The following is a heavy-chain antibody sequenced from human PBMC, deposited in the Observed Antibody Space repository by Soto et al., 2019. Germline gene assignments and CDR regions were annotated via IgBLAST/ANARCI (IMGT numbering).Heavy chain of an antibody. V-gene: IGHV1-18*01. D-gene: IGHD1-1*01. J-gene: IGHJ5*02. CDR1: GYTFNSYG. CDR2: ISGYNGNT. Sequence: ASVNVSCKASGYTFNSYGINWVRQAPGQGLEWMGWISGYNGNTNYAQKLQGRVTMTTDTSTSTAYMELRSLRSDDTAAYYCARGSSRLETNWFDPWGQGTLVTVSS. CDR3: ARGSSRLETNWFDP.